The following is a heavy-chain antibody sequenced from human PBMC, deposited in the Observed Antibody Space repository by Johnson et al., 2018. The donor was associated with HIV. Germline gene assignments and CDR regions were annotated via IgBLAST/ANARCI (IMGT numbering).Heavy chain of an antibody. Sequence: QVQLVESGGGVVQPGRSLRLSCTVSGIIFSHYCMHWVRQAPGKGLEWVALISYDGIKTYYVDSVKARFTISRDDARNTLYLQMNSLRVEDTAVYYCARSKDCSGGSCPDAFDIWGQGTMVIVSS. CDR2: ISYDGIKT. V-gene: IGHV3-30*03. CDR3: ARSKDCSGGSCPDAFDI. CDR1: GIIFSHYC. J-gene: IGHJ3*02. D-gene: IGHD2-15*01.